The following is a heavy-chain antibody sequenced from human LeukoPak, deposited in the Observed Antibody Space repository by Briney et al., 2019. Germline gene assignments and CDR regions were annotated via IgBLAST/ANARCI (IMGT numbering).Heavy chain of an antibody. D-gene: IGHD5-18*01. CDR1: GGSISGYY. J-gene: IGHJ4*02. Sequence: PSETLSLTCTVSGGSISGYYWSWIRQPPGKGLEWIGYIYYSGNTNYNPSLKSRVTISVDTSKNQFSLKLSSVTAADTALYYCARAGYNYGFFNLDYWGQGTLLTVSS. CDR2: IYYSGNT. CDR3: ARAGYNYGFFNLDY. V-gene: IGHV4-59*08.